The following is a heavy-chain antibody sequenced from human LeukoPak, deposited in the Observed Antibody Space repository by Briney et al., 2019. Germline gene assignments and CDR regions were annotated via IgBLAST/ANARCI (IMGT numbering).Heavy chain of an antibody. D-gene: IGHD3-16*01. CDR1: GYSISSGYY. CDR2: IYHSGST. J-gene: IGHJ3*02. Sequence: SETLSLTCTVSGYSISSGYYWGWIRPPPGKGLGWIVSIYHSGSTYYKPSLRSRVTISVDTSKNPFSLKLNTVTAEDTAVYDCARDHDYDYVWGSYGGKNAFDIWGQGTMVTVSS. CDR3: ARDHDYDYVWGSYGGKNAFDI. V-gene: IGHV4-38-2*02.